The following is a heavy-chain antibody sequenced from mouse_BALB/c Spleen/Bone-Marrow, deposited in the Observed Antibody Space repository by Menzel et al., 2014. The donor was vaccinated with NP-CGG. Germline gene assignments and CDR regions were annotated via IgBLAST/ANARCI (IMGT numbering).Heavy chain of an antibody. CDR1: GYTFTDYV. CDR3: ARYYDYDWYFDV. Sequence: QVQLQQPGPELVKPGASVKMSCKASGYTFTDYVISWVKQRTGQGLEWIGEIYPGSGRTYYNEKFKGKATLTADKSSNTAYMQLSSLTSEDSAVYFCARYYDYDWYFDVWGAGTTVTVSS. J-gene: IGHJ1*01. CDR2: IYPGSGRT. D-gene: IGHD2-4*01. V-gene: IGHV1-77*01.